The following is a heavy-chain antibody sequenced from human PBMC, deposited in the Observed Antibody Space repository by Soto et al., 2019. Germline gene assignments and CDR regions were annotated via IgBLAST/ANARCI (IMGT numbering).Heavy chain of an antibody. Sequence: VGSLRLSCAASGFTFSSFWMSWVRQAPGKGLEWVANIKTDGSETHYVDSVKGRFTISRDNPKTSLFLQMNSLRVEDTAVYFCTSDRYPRFYHGSGSYPYYWGQGTLVTVSS. CDR1: GFTFSSFW. CDR3: TSDRYPRFYHGSGSYPYY. V-gene: IGHV3-7*03. D-gene: IGHD3-10*01. J-gene: IGHJ4*02. CDR2: IKTDGSET.